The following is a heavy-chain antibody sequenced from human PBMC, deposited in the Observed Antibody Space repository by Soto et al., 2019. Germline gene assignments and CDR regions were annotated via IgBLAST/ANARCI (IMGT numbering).Heavy chain of an antibody. J-gene: IGHJ6*02. CDR2: IIPICGTA. D-gene: IGHD3-10*01. V-gene: IGHV1-69*01. Sequence: QVQLVQSGAEVKKPGSSVKVSCKASGGTCSSYAISWVRQAPGQGIEWMGGIIPICGTANYAQKFQGRVTITADESTSTAYMELSSLRSEDTAVYYCARDKLVMGSGSSYDLYYYDGMDVWGQGTTVTVSS. CDR1: GGTCSSYA. CDR3: ARDKLVMGSGSSYDLYYYDGMDV.